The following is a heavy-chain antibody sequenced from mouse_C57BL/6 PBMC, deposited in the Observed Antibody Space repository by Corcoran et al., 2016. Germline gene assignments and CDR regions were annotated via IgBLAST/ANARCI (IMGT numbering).Heavy chain of an antibody. D-gene: IGHD2-3*01. CDR3: AAYDGYYGGDWYFDV. Sequence: EVQLQQSGAELVRPGSSVKMSCKTPGYTFTSYGINWVKQRPGQGLEWIGYIYIGNGYTEYNEKFKGKATLTSDTSSSTAYMQLSSLTSEDSAIYFCAAYDGYYGGDWYFDVWGTGTTVTVSS. CDR2: IYIGNGYT. CDR1: GYTFTSYG. J-gene: IGHJ1*03. V-gene: IGHV1-58*01.